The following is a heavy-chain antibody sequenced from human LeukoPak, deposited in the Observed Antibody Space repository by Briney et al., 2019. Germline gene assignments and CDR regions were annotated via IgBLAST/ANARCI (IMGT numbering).Heavy chain of an antibody. Sequence: GGSLRLSCAASGFTFSSYWMSRVRQAPGKGLEWVANIKQDGSEKYYVDSVKGRFTISRDNAKNSLYLQMNSLRAEDTAVYHCARDGVVVTAKARAIDYWGQGALVTVSS. J-gene: IGHJ4*02. V-gene: IGHV3-7*01. CDR3: ARDGVVVTAKARAIDY. CDR2: IKQDGSEK. CDR1: GFTFSSYW. D-gene: IGHD2-21*02.